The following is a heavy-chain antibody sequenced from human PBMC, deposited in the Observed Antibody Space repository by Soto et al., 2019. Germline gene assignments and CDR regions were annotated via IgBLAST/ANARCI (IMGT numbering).Heavy chain of an antibody. D-gene: IGHD4-17*01. CDR3: ARDLAVTTIWFDP. J-gene: IGHJ5*02. V-gene: IGHV4-4*07. Sequence: QVQLQESGPGLVKPSETLSLTCTVSGGSISGYYWTWIRQPAGKGLEWIGRIYTSGSTNYNPSLKSRVTMSVDTSKNQFALKLSSVTAADTAVYYCARDLAVTTIWFDPWGQGTLVTVSS. CDR1: GGSISGYY. CDR2: IYTSGST.